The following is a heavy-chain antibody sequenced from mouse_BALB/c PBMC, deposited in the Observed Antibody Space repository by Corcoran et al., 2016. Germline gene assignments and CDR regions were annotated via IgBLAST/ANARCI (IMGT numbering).Heavy chain of an antibody. Sequence: VQLQQSGPELLKPGASVKISCKAAGYSFTGYHMQWVKQSHVKSLEWVGRIYPYNGATSYNQNFRDKASLTVDKSSSTAYKRLHSLTAEDSAVYYCARDYGSSYYAMYYWGQGTSVTVSP. D-gene: IGHD1-1*01. V-gene: IGHV1-34*02. CDR3: ARDYGSSYYAMYY. J-gene: IGHJ4*01. CDR2: IYPYNGAT. CDR1: GYSFTGYH.